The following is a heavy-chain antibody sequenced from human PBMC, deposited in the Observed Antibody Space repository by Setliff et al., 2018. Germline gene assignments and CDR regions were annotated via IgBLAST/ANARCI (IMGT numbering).Heavy chain of an antibody. CDR2: INPNSGGT. CDR3: TKDLKKWLQFGWYFDL. D-gene: IGHD5-12*01. Sequence: GASVKVSCKASGYNFTGYYMYWVRQAPGQGLEWMGWINPNSGGTNYAQKFQGRVSMTRDTSSSTAFLELNGLRSDDTAVYYCTKDLKKWLQFGWYFDLWGRGTRVTSPQ. V-gene: IGHV1-2*02. CDR1: GYNFTGYY. J-gene: IGHJ2*01.